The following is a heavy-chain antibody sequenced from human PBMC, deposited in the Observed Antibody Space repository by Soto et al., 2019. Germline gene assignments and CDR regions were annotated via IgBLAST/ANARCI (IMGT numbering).Heavy chain of an antibody. CDR1: GFSFRDYF. CDR2: IGPYGNSI. Sequence: GWSLRLSCAASGFSFRDYFMSWFRQAPGKGLEWVSYIGPYGNSIYYADSVKGRFTISRDDATNSLFLHMNSLRTDDTAVYYCARDDYTYGVYWGQGTPVTVSA. D-gene: IGHD2-2*02. CDR3: ARDDYTYGVY. J-gene: IGHJ4*02. V-gene: IGHV3-11*01.